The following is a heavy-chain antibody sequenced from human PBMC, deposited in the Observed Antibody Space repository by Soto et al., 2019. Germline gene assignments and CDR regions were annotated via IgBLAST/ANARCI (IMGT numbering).Heavy chain of an antibody. CDR2: IIPFFRTA. CDR3: ARSPPMDSGDKYFYDF. CDR1: GGAFNTFG. J-gene: IGHJ4*02. V-gene: IGHV1-69*13. Sequence: SVKVSCKASGGAFNTFGFSWVRQAPGQGLEWMGGIIPFFRTANYAQKFQDRVTITADESTSTVYMDLRSLRSEDTAKYYCARSPPMDSGDKYFYDFWGQGALVTVSS. D-gene: IGHD4-17*01.